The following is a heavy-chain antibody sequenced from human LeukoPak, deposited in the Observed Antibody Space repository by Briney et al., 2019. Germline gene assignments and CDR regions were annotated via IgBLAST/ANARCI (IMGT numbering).Heavy chain of an antibody. CDR1: GFTFSNHG. Sequence: GGSLRLSCPASGFTFSNHGMNWVPQAPGKGLEWVSGISPGGDTPYYADSVRGRFTISRDNSKNTMYLQMNSLRAEDTAVYYCAQDRAWIEFYFWGQGTLVTVSS. D-gene: IGHD5-12*01. CDR2: ISPGGDTP. J-gene: IGHJ4*02. V-gene: IGHV3-23*01. CDR3: AQDRAWIEFYF.